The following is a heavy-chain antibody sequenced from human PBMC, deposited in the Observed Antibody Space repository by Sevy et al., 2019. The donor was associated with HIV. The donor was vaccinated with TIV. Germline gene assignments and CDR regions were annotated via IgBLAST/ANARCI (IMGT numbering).Heavy chain of an antibody. V-gene: IGHV3-23*01. D-gene: IGHD2-8*02. CDR3: AKRRVQSGLSGGGANYGWDV. Sequence: GGSLRLSCAASGFSFSNYAMSWVRQAPGKGLEWVSTLIGGGSRTYYAYPVTGRFTISGDNSRNTLYPQRNSLGAEDTAVYYGAKRRVQSGLSGGGANYGWDVCGQGTTVTVSS. CDR1: GFSFSNYA. CDR2: LIGGGSRT. J-gene: IGHJ6*02.